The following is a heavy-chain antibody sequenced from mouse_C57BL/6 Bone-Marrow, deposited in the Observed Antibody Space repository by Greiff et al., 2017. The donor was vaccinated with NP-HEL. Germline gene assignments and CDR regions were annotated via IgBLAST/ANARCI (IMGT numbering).Heavy chain of an antibody. CDR2: FHPYNDDT. V-gene: IGHV1-47*01. J-gene: IGHJ2*01. Sequence: QVQLKQSGAELVKPGASVKMSCKASGYTFTTYPIAWVKQNHGKSLEWIGNFHPYNDDTEYNEKFKNKATLTVEKSSSTVYLGLSRLTSDDSSVYYGARGGNYWYYFDYWGQGTTLTVSS. CDR1: GYTFTTYP. CDR3: ARGGNYWYYFDY. D-gene: IGHD2-1*01.